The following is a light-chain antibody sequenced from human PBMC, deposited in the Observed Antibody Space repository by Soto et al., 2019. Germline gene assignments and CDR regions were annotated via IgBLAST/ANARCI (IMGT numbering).Light chain of an antibody. CDR3: ASYSNSNTYV. V-gene: IGLV2-14*03. J-gene: IGLJ1*01. Sequence: QSALTQPASVSGSPGQSITISCTGTNSDVGAYKYVSWYQQHPGKAPKLMIFDVSNRPSGVSNRISGSKSGNTASLTISGLRAEDEADYYCASYSNSNTYVFGTGTRSPS. CDR1: NSDVGAYKY. CDR2: DVS.